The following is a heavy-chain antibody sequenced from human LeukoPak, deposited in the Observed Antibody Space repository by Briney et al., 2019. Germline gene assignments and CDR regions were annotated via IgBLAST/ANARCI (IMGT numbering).Heavy chain of an antibody. J-gene: IGHJ3*02. D-gene: IGHD5-12*01. CDR1: GYSFTSYW. Sequence: AGESLKISCKGSGYSFTSYWIGWVRQMPGKGLEWMGIIYPGDSDTRYSPSFQGQVTISADKSISTAYLQWSSLKASDTAMYYCARLYAWGIVATISAFDIWGQGTMVTVSS. CDR3: ARLYAWGIVATISAFDI. V-gene: IGHV5-51*03. CDR2: IYPGDSDT.